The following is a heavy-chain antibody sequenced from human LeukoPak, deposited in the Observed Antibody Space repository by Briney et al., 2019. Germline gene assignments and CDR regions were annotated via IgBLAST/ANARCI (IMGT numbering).Heavy chain of an antibody. D-gene: IGHD4-17*01. CDR1: GYTFTGYY. CDR2: INPNSGGT. V-gene: IGHV1-2*02. J-gene: IGHJ6*03. Sequence: VASVKVSCTASGYTFTGYYMHWVRQAPGQGLEWMGWINPNSGGTNYAQKFQGRVNMNRDTSISTAYMELSRLRSDDTAVYYCARDYGEIYYYYYMDVWGKGTTVTVSS. CDR3: ARDYGEIYYYYYMDV.